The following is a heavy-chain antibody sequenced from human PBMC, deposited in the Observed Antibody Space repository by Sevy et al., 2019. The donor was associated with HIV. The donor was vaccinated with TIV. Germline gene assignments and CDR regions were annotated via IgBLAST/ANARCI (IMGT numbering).Heavy chain of an antibody. CDR1: GYTFTNYY. CDR2: INPGGGST. CDR3: AGDGRYSDSGGYWAVWFDP. D-gene: IGHD3-22*01. V-gene: IGHV1-46*01. Sequence: ASVKVSCKASGYTFTNYYMYWVRQAPGQGIEWMGIINPGGGSTAYAQKFQGRVTMTRETSTSTVYMELSSLTSEDTAVYYCAGDGRYSDSGGYWAVWFDPWGQGTLVTVSS. J-gene: IGHJ5*02.